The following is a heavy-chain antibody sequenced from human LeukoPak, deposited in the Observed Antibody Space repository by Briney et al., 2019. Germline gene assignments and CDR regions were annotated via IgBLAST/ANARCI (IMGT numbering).Heavy chain of an antibody. Sequence: NPSETLSLTCTVSGGSISSYYWSWIRQPPGKGLEWNGYIYYSGSTNYNPSLKSRVPISVDTSKNQFSLKRSSLTAADTAVYYCARGRKYYYGSGSPSSRFDYWGQGTLVAVSS. V-gene: IGHV4-59*12. CDR1: GGSISSYY. D-gene: IGHD3-10*01. J-gene: IGHJ4*02. CDR2: IYYSGST. CDR3: ARGRKYYYGSGSPSSRFDY.